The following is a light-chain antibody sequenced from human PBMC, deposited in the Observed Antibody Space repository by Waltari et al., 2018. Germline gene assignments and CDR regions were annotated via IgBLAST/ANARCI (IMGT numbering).Light chain of an antibody. J-gene: IGKJ1*01. CDR1: QGISSY. CDR3: EQGNSYPRT. V-gene: IGKV1-13*02. CDR2: YAN. Sequence: IQMSHSPSSLSASVGDSVTITCRASQGISSYLNWYQQKPGKAPKLLIYYANSLASGVPSRFSGSGSGTECTLTISSLQPEDFATYYCEQGNSYPRTFDKGNKVEIK.